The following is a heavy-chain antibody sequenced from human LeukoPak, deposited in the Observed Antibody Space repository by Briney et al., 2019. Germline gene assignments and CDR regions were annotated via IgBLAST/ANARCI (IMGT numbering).Heavy chain of an antibody. CDR1: GFTFNSYG. Sequence: PGGSLRLSCAASGFTFNSYGMHWVRQAPGKGLEWVAVISYDGSNTYYADSVKGRFTISRDNSKNTLYLQMNSLRAEDTAIYYCAKDQGPLNKYYFDYWGQGTLVTVSS. CDR2: ISYDGSNT. V-gene: IGHV3-30*18. J-gene: IGHJ4*02. CDR3: AKDQGPLNKYYFDY.